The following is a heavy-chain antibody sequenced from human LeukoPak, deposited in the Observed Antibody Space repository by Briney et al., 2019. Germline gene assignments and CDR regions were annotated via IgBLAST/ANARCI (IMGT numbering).Heavy chain of an antibody. D-gene: IGHD3-10*01. CDR2: INPNSGST. CDR3: ARDGFGELYSFDY. J-gene: IGHJ4*02. V-gene: IGHV1-2*04. Sequence: ASVKVSCKASGYTFTGYYMHWVRQAPGQGLEWMGWINPNSGSTNYAQKFQGWVTMTRDTSISTAYMELSRLRSDDTAVYYCARDGFGELYSFDYWGQRTLVTVSS. CDR1: GYTFTGYY.